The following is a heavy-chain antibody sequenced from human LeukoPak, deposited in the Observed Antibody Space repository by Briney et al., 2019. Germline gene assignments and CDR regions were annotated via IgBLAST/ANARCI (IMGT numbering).Heavy chain of an antibody. CDR3: AGAKEEGNSQGANCSGGSCPPASGMDV. CDR1: GGSFSGSS. CDR2: INHSGST. Sequence: PSETLSLTCAVYGGSFSGSSWSWIRQPPGKGLEWIGEINHSGSTNYNPSLKSRVTISVDTSKNQFSLKLSSVTAADTAVYYCAGAKEEGNSQGANCSGGSCPPASGMDVWGQGTAVTVSS. J-gene: IGHJ6*02. V-gene: IGHV4-34*01. D-gene: IGHD2-15*01.